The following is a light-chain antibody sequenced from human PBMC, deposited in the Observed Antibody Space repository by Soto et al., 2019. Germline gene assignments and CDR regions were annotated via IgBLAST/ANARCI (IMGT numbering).Light chain of an antibody. Sequence: DVVMTQSPLSLPVTPGEPASISCRSSQSLLHSNGYNYLDWYLQKPGQSPQLLNYLGSNRASGVPDRFRGSGSGTDVTLKISRGEAEDVGVYYCMQALQAPPWTFGQGTKVEIK. CDR3: MQALQAPPWT. CDR2: LGS. J-gene: IGKJ1*01. CDR1: QSLLHSNGYNY. V-gene: IGKV2-28*01.